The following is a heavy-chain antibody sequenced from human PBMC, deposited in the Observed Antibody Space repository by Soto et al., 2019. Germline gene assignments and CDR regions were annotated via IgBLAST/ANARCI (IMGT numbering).Heavy chain of an antibody. CDR2: IYHSGST. J-gene: IGHJ5*02. CDR3: ASNYCSGGSCYQNWFDP. CDR1: GGSISSGGYS. Sequence: TLSLTCAVSGGSISSGGYSWSWIRQPPGKGLEWIGYIYHSGSTHYNPSLKSRVTISVDRSKNQFSLKLSSVTAADTAVYYCASNYCSGGSCYQNWFDPWGQGTLVTVSS. D-gene: IGHD2-15*01. V-gene: IGHV4-30-2*01.